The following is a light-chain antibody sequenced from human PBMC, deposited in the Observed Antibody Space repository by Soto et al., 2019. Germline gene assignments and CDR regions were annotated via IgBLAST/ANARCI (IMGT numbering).Light chain of an antibody. V-gene: IGKV4-1*01. CDR1: QSLFFTSNKKNS. Sequence: DIVLTQSPASLDVSLGERVTINCKSSQSLFFTSNKKNSLAWYQQKPGQPPKLIIYWGSSRESGFPARFRGAGSATDFTLTISSLQAEDVAVYYCQQGYRSPFPFGQGTKVGIK. J-gene: IGKJ2*01. CDR2: WGS. CDR3: QQGYRSPFP.